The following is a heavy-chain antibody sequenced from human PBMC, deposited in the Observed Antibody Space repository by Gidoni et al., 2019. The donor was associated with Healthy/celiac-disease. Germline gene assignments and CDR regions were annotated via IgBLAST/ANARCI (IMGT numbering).Heavy chain of an antibody. Sequence: QVQLVQSGAEVKKPGVSVKVSCKASGYTVTSYGISWVVQAHGQGLEWMGWISTYNGNTNYAQKLQCRVTMTTDTSTSTAYMELRSLRSDDTAVYYCVLESGYKRVGDAFDIWVQGTMVTVSS. CDR3: VLESGYKRVGDAFDI. J-gene: IGHJ3*02. CDR1: GYTVTSYG. CDR2: ISTYNGNT. V-gene: IGHV1-18*01. D-gene: IGHD3-22*01.